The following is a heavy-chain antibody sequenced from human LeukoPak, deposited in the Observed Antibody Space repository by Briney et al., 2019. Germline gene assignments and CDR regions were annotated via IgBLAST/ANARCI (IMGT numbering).Heavy chain of an antibody. D-gene: IGHD3-10*02. J-gene: IGHJ6*04. CDR3: AELGITMIGGV. Sequence: GGSLRLSCAASGFTFSSYWMSWVRKAPGKGLEWVAYIKQDVTEKYYVDSVKGRFSISRDNAKNSLYLQMNSLRAEDTAVYYCAELGITMIGGVWGKGTTVTISS. CDR1: GFTFSSYW. CDR2: IKQDVTEK. V-gene: IGHV3-7*01.